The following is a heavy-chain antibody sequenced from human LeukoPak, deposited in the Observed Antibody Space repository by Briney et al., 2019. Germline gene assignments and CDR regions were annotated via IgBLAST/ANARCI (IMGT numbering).Heavy chain of an antibody. J-gene: IGHJ4*02. CDR1: GITLTNFW. Sequence: GGSLRLSCAVPGITLTNFWMTWVRQAPGKGLEWVANINRDGSEKYYVDSVRGRFSISRDNARNSLFLQMNSLRTEDTAVYYCATDYGRTWGQGTLVTVSS. V-gene: IGHV3-7*01. D-gene: IGHD4-23*01. CDR2: INRDGSEK. CDR3: ATDYGRT.